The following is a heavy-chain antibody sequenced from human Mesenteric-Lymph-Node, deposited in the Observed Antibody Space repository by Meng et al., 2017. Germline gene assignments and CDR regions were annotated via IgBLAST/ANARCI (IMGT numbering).Heavy chain of an antibody. CDR1: GYTFTSYG. CDR2: ISAYNGNT. CDR3: AITSISIVVVTAILDY. J-gene: IGHJ4*02. Sequence: ASVKVSCKASGYTFTSYGISWVRQAPGQGLEWMGWISAYNGNTNYAQKLQGRVTITADESTSTAYMELSSLRSEDTAVYYCAITSISIVVVTAILDYWGQGTLVTVSS. D-gene: IGHD2-21*02. V-gene: IGHV1-18*01.